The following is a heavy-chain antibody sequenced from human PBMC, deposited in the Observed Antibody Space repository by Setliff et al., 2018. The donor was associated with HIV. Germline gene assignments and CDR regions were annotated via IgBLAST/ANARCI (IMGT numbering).Heavy chain of an antibody. D-gene: IGHD6-19*01. J-gene: IGHJ4*02. CDR2: IYYDGRT. Sequence: SETLSLTCTVSGGSIRTGAYYWGWIRQPPGKGLEWIGSIYYDGRTFYKPSLKSRLTISVDTSKNQFSLSLNSVTAADTAVYYCARDPNTGWYYLDFWGPGTLVTVSS. CDR1: GGSIRTGAYY. V-gene: IGHV4-39*07. CDR3: ARDPNTGWYYLDF.